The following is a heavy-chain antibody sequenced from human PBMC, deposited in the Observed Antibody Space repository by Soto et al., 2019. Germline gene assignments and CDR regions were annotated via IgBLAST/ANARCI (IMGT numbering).Heavy chain of an antibody. CDR1: GYRFTSYA. D-gene: IGHD2-15*01. CDR2: INTANGDA. V-gene: IGHV1-3*04. J-gene: IGHJ3*01. CDR3: SIDVRYCSGNTCYLLGASDF. Sequence: GASVKLSCEACGYRFTSYARKWERQAPGQRRECLGWINTANGDAMYAQNFRDRLNFTRDTLTATVYMELTSVTSEDTAEYYCSIDVRYCSGNTCYLLGASDFWVQGTVVTVSS.